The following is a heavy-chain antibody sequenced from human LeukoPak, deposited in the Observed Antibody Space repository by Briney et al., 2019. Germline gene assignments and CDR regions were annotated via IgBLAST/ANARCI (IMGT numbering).Heavy chain of an antibody. D-gene: IGHD3-10*02. CDR3: AELGITMIGGV. CDR2: ISYDGSNK. J-gene: IGHJ6*04. CDR1: GFIFSSYA. V-gene: IGHV3-30*04. Sequence: PLGGSLRLSCAASGFIFSSYAMNWVRQAPGKGLEWVAVISYDGSNKYYADSVKGRFTISRDNSKNTLYLQMNSLRAEDTAVYYCAELGITMIGGVWGKGTTVTISS.